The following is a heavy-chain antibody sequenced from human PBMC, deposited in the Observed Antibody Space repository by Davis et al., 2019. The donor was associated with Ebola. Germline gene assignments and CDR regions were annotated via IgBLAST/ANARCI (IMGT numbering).Heavy chain of an antibody. CDR2: YYYTGST. J-gene: IGHJ4*02. CDR1: GGFVSSVGYS. V-gene: IGHV4-30-4*07. Sequence: SETLSLTCAVSGGFVSSVGYSWSWIRQPPGKGLEWIGYYYYTGSTHYSTSLKTRVTISIDTSKNQFSLHLSSVTAAETAVYYCARGDSYYDPGGYYAGPEAPDHWGQGTLVSVSS. CDR3: ARGDSYYDPGGYYAGPEAPDH. D-gene: IGHD3-22*01.